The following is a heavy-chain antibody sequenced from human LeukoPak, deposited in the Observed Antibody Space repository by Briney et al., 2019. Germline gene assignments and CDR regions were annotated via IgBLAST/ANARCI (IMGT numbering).Heavy chain of an antibody. CDR2: IYYSGST. J-gene: IGHJ5*02. CDR1: GGSISSSSYY. Sequence: PSETLSLTCAVFGGSISSSSYYWGWIRQPPGKGLEWIGSIYYSGSTYYNPSLKSRVTISVDTSKNQFSLKLSSVTAADTAVYYCATEEQQLGLFDPWGQGTLVTVSS. V-gene: IGHV4-39*07. D-gene: IGHD6-13*01. CDR3: ATEEQQLGLFDP.